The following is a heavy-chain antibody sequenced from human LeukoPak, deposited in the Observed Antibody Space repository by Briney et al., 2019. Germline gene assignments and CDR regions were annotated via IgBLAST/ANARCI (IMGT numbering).Heavy chain of an antibody. CDR2: ITSSSSTI. D-gene: IGHD6-19*01. CDR3: GHLHHAIGVASYM. V-gene: IGHV3-48*02. CDR1: GFTFSSYS. Sequence: GGSLRLSCAASGFTFSSYSMNWVRQAPGKGLEWVSYITSSSSTIYYADSAKGRFTISRDNAKNSLYLHMNSLRDEDTAVYYCGHLHHAIGVASYMWGQGTLVTVSS. J-gene: IGHJ4*02.